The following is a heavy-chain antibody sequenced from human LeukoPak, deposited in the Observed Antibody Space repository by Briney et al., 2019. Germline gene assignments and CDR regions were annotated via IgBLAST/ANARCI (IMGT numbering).Heavy chain of an antibody. CDR2: VYYSEHT. CDR3: AREGDSSSPLDY. V-gene: IGHV4-59*01. Sequence: PSETLSLTCSVSGASISDYYWSWIRQPPGKGLEWIGYVYYSEHTNYNPSLKSRVTISVDTSKNQLSLKLSSVTAADTAVYYCAREGDSSSPLDYWGQGTLVTVSS. D-gene: IGHD6-13*01. J-gene: IGHJ4*02. CDR1: GASISDYY.